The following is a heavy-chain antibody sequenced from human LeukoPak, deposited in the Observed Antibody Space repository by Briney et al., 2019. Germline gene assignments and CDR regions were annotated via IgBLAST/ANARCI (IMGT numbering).Heavy chain of an antibody. CDR3: ANDLGYSSSWYVFDY. D-gene: IGHD6-13*01. Sequence: PGGSLRLSCAASGFTFSSYAMSWVRQAPGKGLEWVSAISGSGGSTYYADSVKGRFTISRDNSKNTLYLQMNSLRAEDTAVYYCANDLGYSSSWYVFDYWGQGILVTVSS. V-gene: IGHV3-23*01. CDR1: GFTFSSYA. CDR2: ISGSGGST. J-gene: IGHJ4*02.